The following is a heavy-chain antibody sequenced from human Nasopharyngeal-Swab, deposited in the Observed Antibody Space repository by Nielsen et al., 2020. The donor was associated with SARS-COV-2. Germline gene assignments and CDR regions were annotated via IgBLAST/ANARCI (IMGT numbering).Heavy chain of an antibody. CDR2: IYHSGST. D-gene: IGHD6-6*01. J-gene: IGHJ4*02. CDR1: GYSISSGYY. Sequence: SETLSLTCTVSGYSISSGYYWGWIRQPPGKGLEWIGSIYHSGSTYYNPSLKSRVTISVDTSKNQFSLKLSSVTAADTAVYYCARVFKESSFSSSSGPFDYWGQGTLVTVSS. V-gene: IGHV4-38-2*02. CDR3: ARVFKESSFSSSSGPFDY.